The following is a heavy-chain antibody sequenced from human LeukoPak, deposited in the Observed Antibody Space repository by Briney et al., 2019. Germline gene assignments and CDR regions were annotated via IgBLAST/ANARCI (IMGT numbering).Heavy chain of an antibody. CDR1: GYTFTSYY. CDR2: INPSGGST. J-gene: IGHJ3*02. D-gene: IGHD2-2*01. CDR3: ATDIVVVPAATHDVDAFDI. V-gene: IGHV1-46*01. Sequence: ASVKVSCKASGYTFTSYYMHWVRQAPGQGLEWMGIINPSGGSTSYAQKFQGRVTMTRDTPTSTVYMELSSLRSEDTAVYYCATDIVVVPAATHDVDAFDIWGQGTMVTVSS.